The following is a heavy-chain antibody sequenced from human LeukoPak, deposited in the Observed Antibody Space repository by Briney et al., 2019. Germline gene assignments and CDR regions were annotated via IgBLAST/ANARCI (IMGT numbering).Heavy chain of an antibody. D-gene: IGHD3-9*01. J-gene: IGHJ2*01. CDR3: ARKYDILTGYVNWYFDL. CDR1: GYSFTSYW. V-gene: IGHV5-51*01. CDR2: IYPGDSDT. Sequence: GESLKISCKGSGYSFTSYWIGWVRQMPGKGLEWMGIIYPGDSDTRYSPSFQGQVTISADKSINTAYLQWSSLKASDTAMYYCARKYDILTGYVNWYFDLWGRGTLVTVSS.